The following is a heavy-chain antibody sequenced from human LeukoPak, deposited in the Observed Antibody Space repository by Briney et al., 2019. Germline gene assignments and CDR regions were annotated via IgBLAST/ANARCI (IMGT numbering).Heavy chain of an antibody. V-gene: IGHV4-34*01. CDR3: ARVRGSSGSYEYYHYMDV. Sequence: PSETLSLTCAVYGGSFSGYYWTWIRQSPGKGLEWIGEITHSGSTNYNPSLKSRVSISVETSTNQFSLKLSSVTAADTAVYYCARVRGSSGSYEYYHYMDVWGKGTTVTISS. D-gene: IGHD1-26*01. CDR2: ITHSGST. J-gene: IGHJ6*03. CDR1: GGSFSGYY.